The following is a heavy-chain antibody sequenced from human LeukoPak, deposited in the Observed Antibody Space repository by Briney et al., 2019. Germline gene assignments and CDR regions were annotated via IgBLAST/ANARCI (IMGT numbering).Heavy chain of an antibody. V-gene: IGHV1-69*06. CDR3: ATYSGYALYYYYYYMDV. D-gene: IGHD5-12*01. J-gene: IGHJ6*03. CDR2: IIPIFGTA. CDR1: GGTFSSYA. Sequence: SVKVSCKASGGTFSSYAISWVRQAPGQGLEWMGGIIPIFGTANYAQKFQGRVTITADKSTSTAYMELSSLRSEDTAVYYCATYSGYALYYYYYYMDVWGKGTTVTVSS.